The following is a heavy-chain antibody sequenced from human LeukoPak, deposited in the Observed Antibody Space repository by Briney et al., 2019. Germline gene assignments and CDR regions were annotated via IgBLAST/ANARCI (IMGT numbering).Heavy chain of an antibody. J-gene: IGHJ5*02. D-gene: IGHD6-13*01. V-gene: IGHV4-39*07. CDR3: ARDGSSWPTEGWFDP. CDR1: GGSISSNTYY. CDR2: IYYSGST. Sequence: SETLSLTCTVSGGSISSNTYYWGWVRQPPEKGLEWIGSIYYSGSTYYKPSLKSRVTISVDTAKNEVSLKLSSVTAADTAVYYCARDGSSWPTEGWFDPWGQGTLVTVSS.